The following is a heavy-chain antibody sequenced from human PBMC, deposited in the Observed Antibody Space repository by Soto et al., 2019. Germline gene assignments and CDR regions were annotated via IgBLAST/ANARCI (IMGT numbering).Heavy chain of an antibody. CDR1: GYTFTSFG. J-gene: IGHJ4*02. V-gene: IGHV1-18*04. Sequence: VQLVQSGAELKKPGASVRVSCKASGYTFTSFGLSWVRQAPGQGPEWMGWISPETGKTAYSYKFQDRVTMTTDASTSTLYLDLGSLRSDDTGVYYCTRDLFFILTSTVTTDAHWGQGTLVTVSS. D-gene: IGHD4-17*01. CDR3: TRDLFFILTSTVTTDAH. CDR2: ISPETGKT.